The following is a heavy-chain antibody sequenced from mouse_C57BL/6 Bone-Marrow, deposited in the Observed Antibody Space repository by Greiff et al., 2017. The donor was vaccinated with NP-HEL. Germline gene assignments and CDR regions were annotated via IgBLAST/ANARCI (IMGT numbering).Heavy chain of an antibody. V-gene: IGHV1-18*01. CDR1: GYTFTDYN. CDR3: ARIYSNFYFDD. D-gene: IGHD2-5*01. J-gene: IGHJ2*01. Sequence: EVQLQQSGPELVKPGASVKIPCKASGYTFTDYNMDWVKQSPGKSLEWIGDINPNNGGTIYNQKFKGKATLTGDKSSSTAYMELRSLTSEDTAVYYCARIYSNFYFDDWGQGTTLTVSS. CDR2: INPNNGGT.